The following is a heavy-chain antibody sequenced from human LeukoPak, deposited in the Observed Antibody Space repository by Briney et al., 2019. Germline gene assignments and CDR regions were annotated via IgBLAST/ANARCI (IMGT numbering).Heavy chain of an antibody. Sequence: PSETLSLTCTVSGGSISSGGYYWSWIRQHPGTGLEWIGYIYYSGSTYYNPSLKSRVTISVDTSKNQFSLKLSSVTAADTAVYYCARHYGSGTFPLDYWGQGTLVTVSS. CDR2: IYYSGST. CDR1: GGSISSGGYY. J-gene: IGHJ4*02. CDR3: ARHYGSGTFPLDY. D-gene: IGHD3-10*01. V-gene: IGHV4-31*03.